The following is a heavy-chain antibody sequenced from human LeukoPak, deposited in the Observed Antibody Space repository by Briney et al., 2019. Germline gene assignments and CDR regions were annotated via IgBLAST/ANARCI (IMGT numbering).Heavy chain of an antibody. Sequence: SETLSLTCTVSGGSISSSSYYWGWIRQPPGKGLEWIGEINHSGSTNYNPSLKSRVTISVDTSKNQFSLKLSSVTAADTAVYYCARRLYYYGSADYWGQGTLVTVSS. CDR2: INHSGST. J-gene: IGHJ4*02. V-gene: IGHV4-39*07. CDR3: ARRLYYYGSADY. CDR1: GGSISSSSYY. D-gene: IGHD3-10*01.